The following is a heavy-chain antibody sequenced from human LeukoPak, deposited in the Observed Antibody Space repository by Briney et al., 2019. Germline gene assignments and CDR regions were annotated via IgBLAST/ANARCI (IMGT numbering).Heavy chain of an antibody. CDR2: MNPNSGNT. Sequence: HWASVKVSCKASGYIFNVYDINWVRQAAGQGLEWMGWMNPNSGNTGYAQKFQGRVTMTRDTSMTTAYMELNSLTSEDTAVYYCAREPMRGRAGDNAFGIWGQGTKVTVSS. V-gene: IGHV1-8*01. CDR3: AREPMRGRAGDNAFGI. CDR1: GYIFNVYD. J-gene: IGHJ3*02. D-gene: IGHD7-27*01.